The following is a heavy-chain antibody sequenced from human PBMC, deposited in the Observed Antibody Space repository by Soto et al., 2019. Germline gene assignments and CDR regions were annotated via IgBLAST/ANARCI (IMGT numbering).Heavy chain of an antibody. D-gene: IGHD2-2*01. CDR2: IYYSGST. Sequence: PSETLSLTCTVSGGSISSYYWSWFRQPPGKGLEWIGYIYYSGSTNYNPSLKSRVTISVDTSKNQFSLKLSSVTAADTAVYYCARGLSTSLLSSYMDVWGKGTTVTVSS. CDR3: ARGLSTSLLSSYMDV. V-gene: IGHV4-59*01. CDR1: GGSISSYY. J-gene: IGHJ6*03.